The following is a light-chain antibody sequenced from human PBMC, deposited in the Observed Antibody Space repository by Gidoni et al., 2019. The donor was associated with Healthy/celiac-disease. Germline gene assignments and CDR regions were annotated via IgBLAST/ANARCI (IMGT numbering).Light chain of an antibody. J-gene: IGKJ4*01. CDR3: QQYNSYLGPLT. Sequence: DIQMTQSPSTLSASVGDRVTITCRASPSISSWLAWYQQKPGKAPKLLIYKASSLESGVPSRFSGSGSGTEFTLTISSLQPDDFATYYCQQYNSYLGPLTFGGGTKVEIK. CDR2: KAS. CDR1: PSISSW. V-gene: IGKV1-5*03.